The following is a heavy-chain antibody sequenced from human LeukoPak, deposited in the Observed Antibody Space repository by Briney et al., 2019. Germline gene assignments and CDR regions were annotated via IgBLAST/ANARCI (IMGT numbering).Heavy chain of an antibody. CDR3: ARHVLYYDILTGSYYYYYMDV. CDR1: GGSISSSSYY. Sequence: SETLSLTCTVSGGSISSSSYYWGWIRQPPGKGLKGMGGIYYSGGPYYNPSLKSRVTISVDTSKNQFSLKLSSVTAADTAVYYCARHVLYYDILTGSYYYYYMDVWGKGTTVTISS. J-gene: IGHJ6*03. V-gene: IGHV4-39*01. D-gene: IGHD3-9*01. CDR2: IYYSGGP.